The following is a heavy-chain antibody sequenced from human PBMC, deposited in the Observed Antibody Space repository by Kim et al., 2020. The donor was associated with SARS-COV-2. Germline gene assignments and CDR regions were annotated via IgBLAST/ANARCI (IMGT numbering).Heavy chain of an antibody. D-gene: IGHD3-16*01. J-gene: IGHJ3*02. V-gene: IGHV3-21*01. CDR3: ARGGLSYGLDPDDAFDI. Sequence: PVKGRFTISRDSAKNSLYLQMNSLRAEDTAVYYCARGGLSYGLDPDDAFDIWGQGTTVTVSS.